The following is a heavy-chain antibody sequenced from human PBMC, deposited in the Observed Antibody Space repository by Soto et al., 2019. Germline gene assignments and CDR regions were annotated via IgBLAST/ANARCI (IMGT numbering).Heavy chain of an antibody. Sequence: SGPTLVNPTQTLTLTCTFSGFSLSTSGMCVSWIRQPPGKALELLARIDWDDDKYYSTSLKTRLTISKDTSKNQVVLTMTNMDPLDSATYYCARIRGSISDYGMDVWGQGTTVTVSS. J-gene: IGHJ6*02. CDR1: GFSLSTSGMC. D-gene: IGHD1-26*01. CDR2: IDWDDDK. CDR3: ARIRGSISDYGMDV. V-gene: IGHV2-70*11.